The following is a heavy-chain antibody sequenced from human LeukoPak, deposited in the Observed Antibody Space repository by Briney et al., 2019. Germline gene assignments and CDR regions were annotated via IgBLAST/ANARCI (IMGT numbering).Heavy chain of an antibody. Sequence: SETLSLTCTVSGGSISIYYWSWIRQPPGKGLEWVGYIYSSGTTNYNPSLKSRVTISVDTSKIQFSLKLSSVTATDKAVYYCARLSCWSTRTFGYWGQGTQVTVSS. CDR2: IYSSGTT. CDR1: GGSISIYY. CDR3: ARLSCWSTRTFGY. J-gene: IGHJ4*02. V-gene: IGHV4-59*08. D-gene: IGHD6-13*01.